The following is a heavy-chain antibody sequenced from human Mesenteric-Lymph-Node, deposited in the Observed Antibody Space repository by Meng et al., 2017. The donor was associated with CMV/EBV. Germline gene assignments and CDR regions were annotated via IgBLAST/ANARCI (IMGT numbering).Heavy chain of an antibody. J-gene: IGHJ6*02. V-gene: IGHV3-30-3*01. D-gene: IGHD6-19*01. Sequence: GESLKISCAASGFTFSSYAMHWVRQAPGKGLEWVAVISYDGSNKYYADSVKGRFTISRDNSKNTLYLQMNSLRAEDTAVYYCAREWDGSGPVLATAYYYGMDVWGQGTTVTVSS. CDR3: AREWDGSGPVLATAYYYGMDV. CDR2: ISYDGSNK. CDR1: GFTFSSYA.